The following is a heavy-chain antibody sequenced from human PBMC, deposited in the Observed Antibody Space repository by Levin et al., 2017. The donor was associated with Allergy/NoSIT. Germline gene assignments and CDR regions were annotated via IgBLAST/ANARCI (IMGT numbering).Heavy chain of an antibody. V-gene: IGHV3-48*01. CDR1: GFTFSSYS. D-gene: IGHD6-19*01. CDR2: ISSSSSTI. J-gene: IGHJ3*02. Sequence: GGSLRLSCAASGFTFSSYSMNWVRQAPGKGLEWVSYISSSSSTIYYADSVKGRFTISRDNAKNSLYLQMNSLRAEDTAVYYCARDSYHSGGVAGTQAFDIWGQGTMVTVSS. CDR3: ARDSYHSGGVAGTQAFDI.